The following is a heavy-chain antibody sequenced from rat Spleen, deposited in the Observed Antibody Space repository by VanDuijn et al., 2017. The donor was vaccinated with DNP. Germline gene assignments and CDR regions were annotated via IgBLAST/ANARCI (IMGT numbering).Heavy chain of an antibody. D-gene: IGHD1-7*01. CDR2: ISHDDSGT. V-gene: IGHV5-29*01. CDR3: TAWATPFDY. Sequence: EVQLVESGGGLVQPGRSLKLSCAASGFTFSNYGMAWVRQAPTKGLEWVATISHDDSGTYYRDSVKGRFSISRDNVKSFLYLQVNSLRSEDTATYYCTAWATPFDYWGQGVMVSVST. CDR1: GFTFSNYG. J-gene: IGHJ2*01.